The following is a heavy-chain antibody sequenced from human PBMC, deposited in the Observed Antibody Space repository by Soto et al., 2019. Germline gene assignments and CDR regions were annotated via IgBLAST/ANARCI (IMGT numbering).Heavy chain of an antibody. CDR2: LNSDGTTI. CDR3: ARAGEYRFDY. Sequence: PGGSLRLSCAASGFTFSTYWMHWVRQAPGKGLLWVSRLNSDGTTINYADSVKGRFTISRDNARNTLYLQMNSLRADDTAVYYCARAGEYRFDYWGQGTRVTVSS. CDR1: GFTFSTYW. D-gene: IGHD3-10*01. V-gene: IGHV3-74*01. J-gene: IGHJ4*02.